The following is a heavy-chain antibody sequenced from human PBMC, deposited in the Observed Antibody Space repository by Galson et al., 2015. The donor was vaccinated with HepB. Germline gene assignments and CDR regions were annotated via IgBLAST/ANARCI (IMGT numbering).Heavy chain of an antibody. CDR2: ISSGSSTI. CDR3: ARASSSGYSYGFDY. J-gene: IGHJ4*02. CDR1: GFTFSNYN. V-gene: IGHV3-48*01. Sequence: SLRLSCAASGFTFSNYNMNWVRQAPGQGLEWISYISSGSSTIYFADSVKGRFTISRDNAKNSLYLQMNSLRAEDTAVYFCARASSSGYSYGFDYWGQGALVTVSS. D-gene: IGHD5-18*01.